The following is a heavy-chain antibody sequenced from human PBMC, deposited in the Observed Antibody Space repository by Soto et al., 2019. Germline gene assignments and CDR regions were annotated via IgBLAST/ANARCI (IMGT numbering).Heavy chain of an antibody. CDR1: GFSFDDYG. D-gene: IGHD2-2*03. Sequence: EVQLVESGGGSVQPGRSLRLSCAASGFSFDDYGMHWVRQGPGKGLVWVSGISWNSGDIYYADSVKGRFTISRDNAKRYLYMQMNSLRTEVTALYYCAKDNDLDRDGPFDYWGQGILVTVSS. CDR3: AKDNDLDRDGPFDY. V-gene: IGHV3-9*01. CDR2: ISWNSGDI. J-gene: IGHJ4*02.